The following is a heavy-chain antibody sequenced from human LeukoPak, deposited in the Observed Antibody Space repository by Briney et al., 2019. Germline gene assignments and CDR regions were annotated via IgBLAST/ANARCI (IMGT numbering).Heavy chain of an antibody. CDR3: ARDRRRLRGMNGDGDAFDI. J-gene: IGHJ3*02. D-gene: IGHD1-1*01. V-gene: IGHV3-53*01. Sequence: GGSLRLSCAASGFSVRSNYISWVRQAPGKGLEGGSMIYSEGSIFYADSVQGRFTMSRDTSRNTLDLQMNSLRVEDTAVYFCARDRRRLRGMNGDGDAFDIWGQGTMVTVSS. CDR1: GFSVRSNY. CDR2: IYSEGSI.